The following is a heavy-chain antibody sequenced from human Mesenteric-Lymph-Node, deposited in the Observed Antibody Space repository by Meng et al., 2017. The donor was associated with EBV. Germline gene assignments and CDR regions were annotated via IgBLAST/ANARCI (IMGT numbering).Heavy chain of an antibody. D-gene: IGHD6-19*01. CDR3: ARWEHDSGEFDS. CDR2: TYYRSQWFN. CDR1: GDTVPTDHGG. J-gene: IGHJ4*02. Sequence: VQPSTTLYHTSAIRGDTVPTDHGGGNWIKQSPSRCLEWLGRTYYRSQWFNDYAVSVKRRITINPDTSKNQFTLHMNSVTPEDTAVYYCARWEHDSGEFDSWRQGNLVIVSS. V-gene: IGHV6-1*01.